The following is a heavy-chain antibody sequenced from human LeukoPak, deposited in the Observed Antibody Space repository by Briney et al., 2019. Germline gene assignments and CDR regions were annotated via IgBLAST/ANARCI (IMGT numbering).Heavy chain of an antibody. D-gene: IGHD3-10*01. V-gene: IGHV1-2*02. J-gene: IGHJ6*03. CDR3: ARDGHPSTPLMVRNYYYYYMDV. CDR1: GYTFIGYY. Sequence: ASVKVSCKASGYTFIGYYMNWVRQAPGQGLEWMGWINPNSGATNYAQKFQDRVTMTRDTSITTAYMELSSLRSDDTAVYYCARDGHPSTPLMVRNYYYYYMDVWGKGTTVTVSS. CDR2: INPNSGAT.